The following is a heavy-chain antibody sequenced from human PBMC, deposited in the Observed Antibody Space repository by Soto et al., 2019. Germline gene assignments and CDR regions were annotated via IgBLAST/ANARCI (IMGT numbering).Heavy chain of an antibody. D-gene: IGHD3-10*01. CDR2: IIPIFGTA. CDR1: GGTFSSYA. V-gene: IGHV1-69*06. Sequence: QVQLVQSGAEVKKPGSSVKVSCKASGGTFSSYAISWVRQAPGQGLEWMGGIIPIFGTANYAQKFQGRVTITADKPTSTAYMELSGGRSEDPAVYYCARGKVSGAEGDPDAQYDYGGKEPLATLSS. J-gene: IGHJ4*02. CDR3: ARGKVSGAEGDPDAQYDY.